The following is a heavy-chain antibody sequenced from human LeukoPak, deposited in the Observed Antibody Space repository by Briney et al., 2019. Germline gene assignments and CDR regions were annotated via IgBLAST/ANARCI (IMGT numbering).Heavy chain of an antibody. J-gene: IGHJ5*02. Sequence: SETLSLTCTVSGGSFTSASYYWSWIRQPPGKGLEWIGYIYYSGSTNYNPSLKSRVTISVDTSKNQFSLKLSSVTAADTAVYYCARDPLYYYGSGSYSWFDPWGQGTLVTVSS. CDR3: ARDPLYYYGSGSYSWFDP. CDR2: IYYSGST. CDR1: GGSFTSASYY. V-gene: IGHV4-61*01. D-gene: IGHD3-10*01.